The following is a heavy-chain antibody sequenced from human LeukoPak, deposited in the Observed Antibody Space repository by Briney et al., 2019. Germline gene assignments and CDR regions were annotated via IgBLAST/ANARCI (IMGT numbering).Heavy chain of an antibody. CDR1: GFTFSSYS. V-gene: IGHV3-48*04. Sequence: GGSLRLSCAASGFTFSSYSMNWVRQAPGKGLEWVSYISSSSSTIYYADSVKGRFTISRDNAKNSLYLQMNSLRAEDTAVYYCARPLYYDGFDFDYWGQGTLVTVSS. CDR2: ISSSSSTI. J-gene: IGHJ4*02. D-gene: IGHD3-22*01. CDR3: ARPLYYDGFDFDY.